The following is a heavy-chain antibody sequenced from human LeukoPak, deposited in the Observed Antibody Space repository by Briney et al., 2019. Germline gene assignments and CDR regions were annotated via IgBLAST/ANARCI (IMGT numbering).Heavy chain of an antibody. Sequence: SETLSLTCTVSGYSISSGYYWGWIRQPPGKGLEWIGSIYHSGSTNYNPSLKSRVTISVDTSKNQFSLKLSSVTAADTAVYYCAREIGYCSSTSCYDWFDPWGQGTLVTVSS. CDR2: IYHSGST. CDR1: GYSISSGYY. D-gene: IGHD2-2*01. J-gene: IGHJ5*02. CDR3: AREIGYCSSTSCYDWFDP. V-gene: IGHV4-38-2*02.